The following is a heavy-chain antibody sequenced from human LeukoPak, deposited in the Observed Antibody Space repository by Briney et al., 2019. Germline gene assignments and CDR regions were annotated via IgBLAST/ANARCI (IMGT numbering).Heavy chain of an antibody. D-gene: IGHD1-1*01. Sequence: ASVKVSCKASGYTFTSYYMHWVRQAPGQGLEWMGIINPSGGSTSYAQKFQGRVTMTRDMSTSTVYMELSSLRSEDTAVYYCARDPPGTTAFDLWGQGTMVTVSS. CDR3: ARDPPGTTAFDL. CDR2: INPSGGST. V-gene: IGHV1-46*01. CDR1: GYTFTSYY. J-gene: IGHJ3*01.